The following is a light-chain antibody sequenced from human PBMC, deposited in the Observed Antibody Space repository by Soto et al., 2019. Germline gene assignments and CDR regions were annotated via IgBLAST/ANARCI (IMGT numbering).Light chain of an antibody. V-gene: IGKV3-15*01. CDR2: GAS. J-gene: IGKJ4*01. Sequence: EIVMTQSPVTMSVSPGEEATLSCRASQSIGRSLAWYQETSGQAPRLLIYGASARATGIPARFIGTGSGTGFTLIISSLQSEDFAVYYCQQYYDWPLTFGGGTKV. CDR1: QSIGRS. CDR3: QQYYDWPLT.